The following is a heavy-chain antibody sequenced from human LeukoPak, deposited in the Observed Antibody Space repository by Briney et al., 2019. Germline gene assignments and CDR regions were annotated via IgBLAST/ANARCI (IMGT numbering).Heavy chain of an antibody. D-gene: IGHD4-11*01. J-gene: IGHJ3*02. CDR2: ISWNSDAI. CDR3: AKGGRSTVTNPDAFDI. V-gene: IGHV3-9*03. Sequence: PGRSLRLSCAASGFTFDDYAMHWVRQAPGKGLEWVSGISWNSDAIGYADSVKGRFTISRDNAKNSLYLEMNSLRAEDMALYYCAKGGRSTVTNPDAFDIWGQGTMVTVSS. CDR1: GFTFDDYA.